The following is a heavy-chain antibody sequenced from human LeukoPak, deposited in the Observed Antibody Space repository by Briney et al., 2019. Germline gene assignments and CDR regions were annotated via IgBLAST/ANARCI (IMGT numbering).Heavy chain of an antibody. CDR1: GGSISTYY. CDR2: VYYSGTT. CDR3: ARSDRDLWYFDL. V-gene: IGHV4-59*01. J-gene: IGHJ2*01. Sequence: SETLSLTCTVSGGSISTYYWSWIRQPPGKGLEWIGYVYYSGTTNYKYKSSLKSRVTISVDTSKNQFSLRLSSVTAADTAVYYCARSDRDLWYFDLWGRGTLVTVSS.